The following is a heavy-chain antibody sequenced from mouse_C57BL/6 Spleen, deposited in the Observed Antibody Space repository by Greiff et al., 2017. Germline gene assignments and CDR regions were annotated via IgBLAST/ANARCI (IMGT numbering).Heavy chain of an antibody. CDR2: ISYDGSN. CDR3: ARDYYSNTGFAY. Sequence: VQLQESGPGLVKPSQSLSLTCSVTGYSITSGYYWNWIRQFPGNKLEWMGYISYDGSNNYNPSLKNRISITRDTSKNQFFLKLNSVTTEDTATYYCARDYYSNTGFAYWGQGTLVTVSA. V-gene: IGHV3-6*01. CDR1: GYSITSGYY. J-gene: IGHJ3*01. D-gene: IGHD2-5*01.